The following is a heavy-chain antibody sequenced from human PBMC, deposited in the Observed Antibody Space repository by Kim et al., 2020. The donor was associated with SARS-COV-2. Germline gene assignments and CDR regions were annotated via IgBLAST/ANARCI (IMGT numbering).Heavy chain of an antibody. D-gene: IGHD3-3*01. CDR2: INPNSGGT. CDR1: GYTFTGYY. V-gene: IGHV1-2*02. Sequence: ASVKVSCKASGYTFTGYYMHWVRQAPGQGLEWMGWINPNSGGTNYAQKFQGRVTMTRDTSISTAYMELSRLRSDDTAVYYCARDRRQTDSKEWLLYFDYWGQGTLVTVSS. J-gene: IGHJ4*02. CDR3: ARDRRQTDSKEWLLYFDY.